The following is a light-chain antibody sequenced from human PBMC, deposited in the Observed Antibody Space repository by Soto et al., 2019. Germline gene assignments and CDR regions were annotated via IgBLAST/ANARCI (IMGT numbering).Light chain of an antibody. J-gene: IGKJ4*02. Sequence: DIVSTQSPGALCLSPVASATLSCRASQSVTSGYLAWYQQKPGQSPRLLMYGASSRATGVPDRFSGSGSGTDFTLTITRLEPEDFAVYYCHQYGTSPLTVGGGTKVDI. CDR3: HQYGTSPLT. V-gene: IGKV3-20*01. CDR2: GAS. CDR1: QSVTSGY.